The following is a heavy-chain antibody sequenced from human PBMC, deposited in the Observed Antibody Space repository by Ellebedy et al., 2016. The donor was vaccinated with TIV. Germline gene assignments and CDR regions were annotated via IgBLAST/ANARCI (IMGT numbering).Heavy chain of an antibody. D-gene: IGHD4-11*01. Sequence: GESLKISXAASGFTFSDYYMGWIRQAPGKGLEWLSYISRSGSDVYYADSLKGRFTISRDNAKNSLYLQMNSLRAEDTAVYYCARDFDSDSVDAFDIWGQGTTVTVSS. V-gene: IGHV3-11*01. CDR3: ARDFDSDSVDAFDI. CDR2: ISRSGSDV. J-gene: IGHJ3*02. CDR1: GFTFSDYY.